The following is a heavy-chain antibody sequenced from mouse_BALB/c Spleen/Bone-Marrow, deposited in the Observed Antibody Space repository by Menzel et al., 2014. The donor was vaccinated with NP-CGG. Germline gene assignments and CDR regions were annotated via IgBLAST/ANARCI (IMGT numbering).Heavy chain of an antibody. J-gene: IGHJ2*01. CDR1: GFTFSDFY. V-gene: IGHV7-1*02. CDR3: ARGELETGSFDY. Sequence: EAKLVESGGGLVQPGGSLGLSCSTSGFTFSDFYMEWVRQPPGKRLEWIAASRNKAYYYTTEYSASVKGRFIVSRDTSQSILSLQMNALRAEDTAIYYCARGELETGSFDYWGQGTTLTVSS. CDR2: SRNKAYYYTT. D-gene: IGHD4-1*01.